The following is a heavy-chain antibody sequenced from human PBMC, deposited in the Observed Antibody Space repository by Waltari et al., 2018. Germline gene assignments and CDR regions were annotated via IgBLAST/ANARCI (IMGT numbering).Heavy chain of an antibody. J-gene: IGHJ4*02. CDR1: GYTFTGYY. D-gene: IGHD1-26*01. V-gene: IGHV1-2*06. Sequence: QVQLVQSGAEVKKPGASVKVSCKASGYTFTGYYMHWVRQAPGQGLEWMVRINTNSDGRNYAQKFQGRGTMTRDTSIRTAYMELSRVRSDDTAVYYCERDKWEEGFDYWGQGTLVTVSS. CDR3: ERDKWEEGFDY. CDR2: INTNSDGR.